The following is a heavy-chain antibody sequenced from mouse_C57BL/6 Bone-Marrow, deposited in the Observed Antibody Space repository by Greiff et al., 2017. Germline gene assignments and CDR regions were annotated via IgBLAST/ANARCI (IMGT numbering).Heavy chain of an antibody. CDR3: ASFITTVGTFDY. D-gene: IGHD1-1*01. V-gene: IGHV1-53*01. J-gene: IGHJ2*01. CDR1: GYTFTSYW. CDR2: INPSNGGT. Sequence: QVQLQQPGTELVKPGASVKLSCKASGYTFTSYWMHWVKQRPGQGLEWIGNINPSNGGTNYNEKFKSKATLTVDKSSSTAYMQLSSLTSEDSAVYYGASFITTVGTFDYWGQGTTLTVSS.